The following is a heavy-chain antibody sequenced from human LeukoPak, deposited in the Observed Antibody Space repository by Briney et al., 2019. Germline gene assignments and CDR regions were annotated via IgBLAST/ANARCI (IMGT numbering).Heavy chain of an antibody. D-gene: IGHD6-19*01. Sequence: ASVKVSCKASGYTFTSYDINWVRQATGQGLEWMGWMNPNSGNTGYAQKFQGRVTMTRNTSISTAYMELSSLRSEDTAVYYCARGGAVAGTRAGHYYMDVWGKGTTVTISS. V-gene: IGHV1-8*01. J-gene: IGHJ6*03. CDR3: ARGGAVAGTRAGHYYMDV. CDR2: MNPNSGNT. CDR1: GYTFTSYD.